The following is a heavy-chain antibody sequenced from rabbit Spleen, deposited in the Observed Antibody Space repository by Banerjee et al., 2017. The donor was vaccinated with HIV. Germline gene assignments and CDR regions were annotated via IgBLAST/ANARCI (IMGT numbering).Heavy chain of an antibody. J-gene: IGHJ2*01. V-gene: IGHV1S40*01. Sequence: QSLEESGGGLVKPGGTLTLTCTASGFSFSSNWICWVRQAPGKGLEWIACIDTNNGDTDYANWPKGRFTISKTSSTTVTLQMTSLTAADTATYFCARNYVNAFDPWGPGTLVTVS. CDR1: GFSFSSNW. D-gene: IGHD1-1*01. CDR2: IDTNNGDT. CDR3: ARNYVNAFDP.